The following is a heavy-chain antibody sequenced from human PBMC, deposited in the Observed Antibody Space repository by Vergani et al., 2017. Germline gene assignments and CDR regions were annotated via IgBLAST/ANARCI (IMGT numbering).Heavy chain of an antibody. D-gene: IGHD4-23*01. CDR1: GGSISSSSYY. CDR3: AREFPGGTPPYYYYGMDV. CDR2: IYYSGST. J-gene: IGHJ6*02. V-gene: IGHV4-39*07. Sequence: QLQLQESGPGLVKPSETLSLTCTVSGGSISSSSYYWGWIRQPPGKGLEWIGYIYYSGSTYYNPSLKSRVTISVDTSKNQFSLKLSSVTAADTAVYYCAREFPGGTPPYYYYGMDVWGQGTTVTVSS.